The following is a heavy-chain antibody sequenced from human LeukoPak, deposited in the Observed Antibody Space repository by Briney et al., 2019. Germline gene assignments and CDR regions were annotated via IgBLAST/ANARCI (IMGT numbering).Heavy chain of an antibody. D-gene: IGHD4-23*01. CDR3: ASRYYGGNSVDY. V-gene: IGHV4-61*02. CDR1: GGSVSSGSYY. CDR2: IYTSGST. Sequence: KPSETLSLTCTVSGGSVSSGSYYWSWIRQPAGKGLEWIGRIYTSGSTNYNPSLKSRVTISVDTSKNQFSLKLSSVTAADTAVYYCASRYYGGNSVDYWGQGTLVTVSS. J-gene: IGHJ4*02.